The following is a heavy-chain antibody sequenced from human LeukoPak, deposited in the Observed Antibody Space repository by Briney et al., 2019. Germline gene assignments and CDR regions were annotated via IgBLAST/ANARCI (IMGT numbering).Heavy chain of an antibody. CDR2: INPSGGST. V-gene: IGHV1-46*01. Sequence: ASVKVSCKASGYTFTSYHMHWVRQAPGQGLEWMGIINPSGGSTSYAQKFQGRVTMTRDTSTSTVYMELSSLRSEDTAAYYCARVLGSGSYLDYWGQGTLVTVSS. CDR3: ARVLGSGSYLDY. CDR1: GYTFTSYH. J-gene: IGHJ4*02. D-gene: IGHD1-26*01.